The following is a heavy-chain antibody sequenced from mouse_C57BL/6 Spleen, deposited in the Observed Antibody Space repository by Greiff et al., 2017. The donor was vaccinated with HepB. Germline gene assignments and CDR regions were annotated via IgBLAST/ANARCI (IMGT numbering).Heavy chain of an antibody. V-gene: IGHV1-55*01. Sequence: VQLQQPGAELVKPGASVKMSCKASGYTFTSYWITWVKQRPGQGLEWIGDIYPGSGSTNYNEKFKSKATLTVDTSSSPAYIQLSSLTSEDSADYYCARCPFYDGSSYGYFDVWGTGTTVTVSS. CDR2: IYPGSGST. CDR3: ARCPFYDGSSYGYFDV. CDR1: GYTFTSYW. D-gene: IGHD1-1*01. J-gene: IGHJ1*03.